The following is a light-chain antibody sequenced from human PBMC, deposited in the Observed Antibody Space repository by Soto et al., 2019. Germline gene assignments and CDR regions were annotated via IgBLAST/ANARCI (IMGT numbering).Light chain of an antibody. Sequence: DIPMTQSPSAMSASVGDRVTITCRASQGMSNYLAWFQQKPGKVPKRLIYGASSLQSGVPSRFSGSGSGTEFTLTISSLQPEDFATYYCLQHNSYPALTFGGGPKVEIK. CDR3: LQHNSYPALT. CDR1: QGMSNY. J-gene: IGKJ4*01. V-gene: IGKV1-17*03. CDR2: GAS.